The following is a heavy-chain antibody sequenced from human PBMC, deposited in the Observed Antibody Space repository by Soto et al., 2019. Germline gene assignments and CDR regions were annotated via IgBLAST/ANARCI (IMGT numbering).Heavy chain of an antibody. CDR2: ISWNSGSI. D-gene: IGHD6-13*01. CDR3: AKDHGRWQQLAYYFDY. CDR1: GFTFDDYA. V-gene: IGHV3-9*01. J-gene: IGHJ4*02. Sequence: ESGGGLVQPGRSLRLSCAASGFTFDDYAMHWVRQAPGKGLEWVSGISWNSGSIGYADSVKGRFTISRDNAKNSLYLQMNSLRAEDTALYYCAKDHGRWQQLAYYFDYWGQGTLVTVSS.